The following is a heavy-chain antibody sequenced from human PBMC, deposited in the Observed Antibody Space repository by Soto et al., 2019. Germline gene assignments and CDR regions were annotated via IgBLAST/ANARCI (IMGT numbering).Heavy chain of an antibody. CDR1: GFTFKDYA. V-gene: IGHV3-9*01. CDR2: ISWNSVSI. J-gene: IGHJ4*02. Sequence: VQVVESGGGLVQPGRSLRLSCAGSGFTFKDYAMHWVRQAPGKGLEWVAGISWNSVSIGYADSVKGRFTISRDDAKNSLYLQMNSLRTEDTALYYCAKGDFDILTGLEYWGRGTLVTVSS. CDR3: AKGDFDILTGLEY. D-gene: IGHD3-9*01.